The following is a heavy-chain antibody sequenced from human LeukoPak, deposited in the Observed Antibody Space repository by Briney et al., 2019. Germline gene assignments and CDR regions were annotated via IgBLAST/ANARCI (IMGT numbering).Heavy chain of an antibody. V-gene: IGHV1-18*01. D-gene: IGHD3-10*01. Sequence: ASVKVSCKASGYTFNIYGIIWVRQAPGQGLEWVGWISTYKGNTNYAPKLQDRVTMTTDTSTSTAYMQLRSLRSDDTAVYYCGRALLGSSDIYTPFSYWGQGTLVTVSS. CDR2: ISTYKGNT. CDR1: GYTFNIYG. CDR3: GRALLGSSDIYTPFSY. J-gene: IGHJ4*02.